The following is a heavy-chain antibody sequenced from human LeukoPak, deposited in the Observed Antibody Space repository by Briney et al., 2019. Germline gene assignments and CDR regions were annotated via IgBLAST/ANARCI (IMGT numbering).Heavy chain of an antibody. J-gene: IGHJ4*02. V-gene: IGHV3-48*01. Sequence: PGGSLRLSCAASGFTFSTYSMHRVRQAPGKGLEWLSYISSSSRTIYYGESVKGRFTISRDNAKNSLYLQMNSLRAEDTAVYYCARDVGYSYDPGCDYWGQGTLVTVSS. CDR2: ISSSSRTI. CDR3: ARDVGYSYDPGCDY. D-gene: IGHD5-18*01. CDR1: GFTFSTYS.